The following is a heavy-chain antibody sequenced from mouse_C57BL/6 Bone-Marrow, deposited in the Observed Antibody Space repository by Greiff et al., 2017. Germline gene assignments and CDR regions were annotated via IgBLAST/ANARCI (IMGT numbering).Heavy chain of an antibody. CDR2: ISDGGSYT. J-gene: IGHJ3*01. D-gene: IGHD2-5*01. CDR1: GFTFSSYA. Sequence: EVKVVESGGGLVKPGGSLKLSCAASGFTFSSYAMSWVRQTPEKRLEWVATISDGGSYTYYPDNVKGRFTISRDNAKNNLYLQMSHLKSEDTAMYYCARDDYYNNEFAYWGQGTLVTVSA. V-gene: IGHV5-4*01. CDR3: ARDDYYNNEFAY.